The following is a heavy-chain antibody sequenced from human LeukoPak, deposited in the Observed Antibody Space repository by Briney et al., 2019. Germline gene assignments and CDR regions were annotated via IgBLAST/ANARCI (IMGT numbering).Heavy chain of an antibody. CDR1: GFTFSSYW. CDR3: ARFASLRFLEWLFVDY. V-gene: IGHV3-7*01. CDR2: IKQDGSEK. J-gene: IGHJ4*02. Sequence: GGSLRLSCAASGFTFSSYWMSWVRQAPGKGLEWVANIKQDGSEKYYVDSVKGRFTISRDNAKNSLYVQMNSLRAEDTAVYYCARFASLRFLEWLFVDYWGQGTLVTVS. D-gene: IGHD3-3*01.